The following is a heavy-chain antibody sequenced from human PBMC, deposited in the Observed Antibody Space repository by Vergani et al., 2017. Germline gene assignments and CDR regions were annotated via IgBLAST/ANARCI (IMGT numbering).Heavy chain of an antibody. J-gene: IGHJ6*02. CDR1: GGTFSSYA. V-gene: IGHV1-69*06. CDR2: IIPIFGTA. Sequence: QVQLVQSGAEVKKPGSSVKVSCKASGGTFSSYAISWVRQAPGQGLEWMGGIIPIFGTANYAQKFQGRVTITADKSTSTAYMGLSSLRSEDTAVYYCARAAYSGSSQDVGYYYYYGMDVWGQGTTVTVSS. CDR3: ARAAYSGSSQDVGYYYYYGMDV. D-gene: IGHD1-26*01.